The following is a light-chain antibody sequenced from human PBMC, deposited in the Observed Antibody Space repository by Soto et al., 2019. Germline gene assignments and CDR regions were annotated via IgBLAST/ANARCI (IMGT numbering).Light chain of an antibody. CDR2: TAS. CDR3: QEYKNAPLT. J-gene: IGKJ4*01. Sequence: DIQMTQSPSSLSASVGDRGTITCRASQVITIYLAWYQQKPGKVPKLLIYTASSLQSGVPSRFGGSGSGTDFTLTISSLQPEDVATYYCQEYKNAPLTFGGGTKVDIK. V-gene: IGKV1-27*01. CDR1: QVITIY.